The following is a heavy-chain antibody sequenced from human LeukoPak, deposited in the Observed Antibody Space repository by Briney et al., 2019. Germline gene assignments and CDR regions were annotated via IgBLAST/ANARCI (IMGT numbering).Heavy chain of an antibody. J-gene: IGHJ6*02. CDR1: GFTFSSYT. Sequence: GGSLRLSCAASGFTFSSYTMNWVRQAPGKGLEWVSSISSLSSHIYYADSVKGRFTISRDNAKNSLFLQMNSLRAEDTAVYYCARDDEGQQLVVGLYGMDVWGQGTTVTVTS. V-gene: IGHV3-21*01. CDR2: ISSLSSHI. CDR3: ARDDEGQQLVVGLYGMDV. D-gene: IGHD6-13*01.